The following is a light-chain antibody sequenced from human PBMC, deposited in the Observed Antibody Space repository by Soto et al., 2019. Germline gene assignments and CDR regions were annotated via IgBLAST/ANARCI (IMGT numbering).Light chain of an antibody. CDR2: GAS. Sequence: DIVLTQSPGTLSLSPGERATLSCRASQSLSSSYLAWYQHKPGQAPRLLIYGASSRASGIPDKFSGSGSGTDFTLTISRLEPDDSAVYYCQQYGSFFGQGTKLEIK. J-gene: IGKJ2*01. CDR3: QQYGSF. V-gene: IGKV3-20*01. CDR1: QSLSSSY.